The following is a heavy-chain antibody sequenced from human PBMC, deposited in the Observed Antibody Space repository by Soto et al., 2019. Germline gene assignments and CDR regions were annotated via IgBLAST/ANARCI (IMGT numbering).Heavy chain of an antibody. Sequence: QVRLVQSGAEVKRPGSSVKVSCKASGGTFTSYTLSWVRQVPGQGPEWMGRIIPILGIASYAQKFQGRLTITAEKPTSTAYMDLTALRSEDTAIYYCAREFTGWAAAVMPYYFDSWGQGTLVVVSS. CDR1: GGTFTSYT. D-gene: IGHD6-13*01. J-gene: IGHJ4*02. CDR2: IIPILGIA. V-gene: IGHV1-69*08. CDR3: AREFTGWAAAVMPYYFDS.